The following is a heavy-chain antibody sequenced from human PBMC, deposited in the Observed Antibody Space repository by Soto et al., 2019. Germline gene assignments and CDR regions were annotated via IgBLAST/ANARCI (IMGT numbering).Heavy chain of an antibody. CDR2: MNPNSGAT. J-gene: IGHJ6*02. V-gene: IGHV1-2*02. CDR3: AAERLLYGMGV. Sequence: ASVKVSCKASGYTFIGYEMHWVRQAPGQGLEWMGLMNPNSGATRIAQKFQGRVTMTRDTSISTAYMELSRLTSDDTAVYYCAAERLLYGMGVWGQGTTVTVSS. CDR1: GYTFIGYE.